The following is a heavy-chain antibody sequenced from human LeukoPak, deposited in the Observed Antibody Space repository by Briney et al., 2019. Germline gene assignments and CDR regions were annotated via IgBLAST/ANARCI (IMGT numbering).Heavy chain of an antibody. CDR3: ARDSRYQLLYYYYYGMDV. Sequence: RTSETLSLTCAVYGGSFSGYYWSWIRRPPGKGLEWIGEINHSGSTNYNPSLKSRVTISVDTSKNQFSLKLSSVTAADTAVYYCARDSRYQLLYYYYYGMDVWGQGTTVTVSS. J-gene: IGHJ6*02. CDR1: GGSFSGYY. D-gene: IGHD2-2*01. V-gene: IGHV4-34*01. CDR2: INHSGST.